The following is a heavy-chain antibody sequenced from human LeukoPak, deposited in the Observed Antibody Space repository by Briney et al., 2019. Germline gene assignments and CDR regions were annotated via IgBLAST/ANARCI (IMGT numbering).Heavy chain of an antibody. V-gene: IGHV3-21*04. CDR3: ARNHPYCGGDCYSFWFAFDI. CDR1: GFTFTTYS. Sequence: SGGSLRLSCEASGFTFTTYSMTWVRQAPGKGLEWVSIISSGSSAIFSADALKGRFTISRDDAKNLLYLDMNSLRSEDTAVYYCARNHPYCGGDCYSFWFAFDIWGQGTMVTVSS. CDR2: ISSGSSAI. J-gene: IGHJ3*02. D-gene: IGHD2-21*02.